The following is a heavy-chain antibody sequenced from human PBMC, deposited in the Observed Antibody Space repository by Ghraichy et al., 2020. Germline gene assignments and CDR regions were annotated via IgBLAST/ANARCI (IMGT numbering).Heavy chain of an antibody. Sequence: SETLSLTCAVYGGSFSGYYWSWIRQPPGKGLEWIGEINHSGSTNYNPSLKSRVTISVDTSKNQFSLKLSSVTAADTAVYYCARQFGALVPAAMLVWFDPWGQGTLVTVSS. J-gene: IGHJ5*02. D-gene: IGHD2-2*01. CDR3: ARQFGALVPAAMLVWFDP. CDR1: GGSFSGYY. V-gene: IGHV4-34*01. CDR2: INHSGST.